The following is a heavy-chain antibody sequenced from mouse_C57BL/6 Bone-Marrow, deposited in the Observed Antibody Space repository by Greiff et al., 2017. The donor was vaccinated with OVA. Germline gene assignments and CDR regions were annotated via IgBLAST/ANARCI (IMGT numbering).Heavy chain of an antibody. V-gene: IGHV1-55*01. CDR1: GYTFTSYW. CDR2: IYPGSGST. Sequence: LQQSGAELVKPGVSVKMSCKASGYTFTSYWITWVKQRPGQGLEWIGDIYPGSGSTNYNEKFKSKATLTVDTSSSTAYMQLSSLTSEDSAVYYGARRGGGSWFAYWGQGTLVTVSA. J-gene: IGHJ3*01. CDR3: ARRGGGSWFAY.